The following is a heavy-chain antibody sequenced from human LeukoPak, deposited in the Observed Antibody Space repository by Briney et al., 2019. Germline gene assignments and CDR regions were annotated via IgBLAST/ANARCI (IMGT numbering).Heavy chain of an antibody. D-gene: IGHD5-18*01. CDR3: AKDRVGGYSYGTPPDY. J-gene: IGHJ4*02. CDR2: IRYGGSNK. V-gene: IGHV3-30*02. Sequence: PGGSLRLSCAASGFTFSSYGMHWVRQAPGKGLEWVAFIRYGGSNKFYEDSVKGRFTISRDNSRNTLFLPMSSLRAEDTAVYYCAKDRVGGYSYGTPPDYWGQGTLVTVSS. CDR1: GFTFSSYG.